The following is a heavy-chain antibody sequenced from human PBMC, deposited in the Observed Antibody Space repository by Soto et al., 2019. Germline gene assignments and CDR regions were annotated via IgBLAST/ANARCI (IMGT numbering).Heavy chain of an antibody. CDR3: ARAPNSMGGLDF. V-gene: IGHV3-74*01. J-gene: IGHJ4*02. CDR2: IRGDGSTT. CDR1: GISFSSHW. D-gene: IGHD1-26*01. Sequence: AGGSLRLSCVVSGISFSSHWMHWVRQVPGKGLVWVSRIRGDGSTTGYADSVQGRFTISRDNAKNTLYLQMDRLRDEDTAVYYCARAPNSMGGLDFWGRGSLVTVSS.